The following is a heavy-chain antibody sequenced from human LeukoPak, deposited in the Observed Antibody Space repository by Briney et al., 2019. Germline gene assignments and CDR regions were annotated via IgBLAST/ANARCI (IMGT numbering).Heavy chain of an antibody. J-gene: IGHJ4*02. CDR2: ISGSGGST. V-gene: IGHV3-23*01. CDR3: TTGIGNYYYY. D-gene: IGHD1-14*01. Sequence: GGSLRLSCAASGFTFSSYAMSWVRQAPGKGLEWVSAISGSGGSTYYADSVKGRFTISRDSAKNTLYLQMDSLRAEDTAVYYCTTGIGNYYYYWGQGTLVTVAS. CDR1: GFTFSSYA.